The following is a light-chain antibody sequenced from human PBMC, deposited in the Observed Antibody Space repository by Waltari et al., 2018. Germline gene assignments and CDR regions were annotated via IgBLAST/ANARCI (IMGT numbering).Light chain of an antibody. CDR1: SPNIGPYY. CDR3: ATWEESLTAWV. CDR2: RNN. J-gene: IGLJ3*02. Sequence: QSVLTQPPSTSGTPGQRVTISCSGRSPNIGPYYVYWYHQLPGTAPKLLIYRNNQRPSGLPERVSCSKSGTSASLDISGRRGEEEDDYYCATWEESLTAWVFGGETKLTVL. V-gene: IGLV1-47*01.